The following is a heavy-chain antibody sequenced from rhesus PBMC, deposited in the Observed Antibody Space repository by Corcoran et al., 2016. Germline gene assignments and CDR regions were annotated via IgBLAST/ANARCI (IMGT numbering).Heavy chain of an antibody. D-gene: IGHD4-29*01. Sequence: QVQLQESGPGVVKPSETLSLTCAVSGGSISSGYDWSWIRQPPGKGVEWSGYIYGISGSTNYNPSLKNRVTISKDASKNQFSLKLSSVTAADTAVYYCARGRDVAGFDYWGQGVLVTVSS. CDR3: ARGRDVAGFDY. CDR2: IYGISGST. V-gene: IGHV4-76*01. CDR1: GGSISSGYD. J-gene: IGHJ4*01.